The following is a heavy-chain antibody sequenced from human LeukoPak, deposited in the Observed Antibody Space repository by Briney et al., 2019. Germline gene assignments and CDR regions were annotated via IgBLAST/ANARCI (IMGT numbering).Heavy chain of an antibody. Sequence: PGWSLRLSCVASGFTFSSYGIHWVRQGPGKGLESVAFIRHDENNKYYGDSVKGRFTISRDNSKNTVYLEMNSLRPEDTAVYYCAKDHPVLEYWGQGTLVTVSS. D-gene: IGHD3-3*01. CDR1: GFTFSSYG. CDR2: IRHDENNK. J-gene: IGHJ4*02. V-gene: IGHV3-30*02. CDR3: AKDHPVLEY.